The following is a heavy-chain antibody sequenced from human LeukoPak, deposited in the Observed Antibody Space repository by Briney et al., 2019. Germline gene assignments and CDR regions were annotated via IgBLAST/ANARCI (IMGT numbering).Heavy chain of an antibody. CDR3: ARTPYYYDSSGYRTSFYFDY. V-gene: IGHV4-34*01. Sequence: PSETLSLTCAVYGGSFSGFYWSWIRQHPVKGLEWIGEINHSGSTNYNPSLKSRVTISVDTSKNQFSLKLSSVTAADTAVYYCARTPYYYDSSGYRTSFYFDYWGQGTLVTVSS. CDR1: GGSFSGFY. J-gene: IGHJ4*02. CDR2: INHSGST. D-gene: IGHD3-22*01.